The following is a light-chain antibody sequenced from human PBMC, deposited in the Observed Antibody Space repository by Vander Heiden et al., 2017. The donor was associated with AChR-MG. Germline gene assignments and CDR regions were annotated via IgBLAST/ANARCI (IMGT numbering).Light chain of an antibody. CDR2: AAS. V-gene: IGKV1-6*01. CDR3: LQDYNYPWT. Sequence: AIQMTQSPSSLSASVGDRVTITCRASQGIRNDLGWYQQKPGKAPKLLIYAASTLQSGVPSTFSASGSGTDFTLTISSLQPEDFATYYCLQDYNYPWTFGQGTKVEIK. J-gene: IGKJ1*01. CDR1: QGIRND.